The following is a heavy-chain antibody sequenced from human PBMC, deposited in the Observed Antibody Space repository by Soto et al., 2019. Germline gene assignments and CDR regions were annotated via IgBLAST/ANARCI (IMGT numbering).Heavy chain of an antibody. CDR3: AASHMEGYSGYDLVIFDY. CDR2: IYYSGST. CDR1: GGSLSSGGYY. D-gene: IGHD5-12*01. V-gene: IGHV4-31*03. J-gene: IGHJ4*02. Sequence: PSETLSLTCTVSGGSLSSGGYYWSWIRQHPGKGLEWIGYIYYSGSTSYNPSLKSRVTISVDTSKNQFSLKLSSVTAADTAVYYCAASHMEGYSGYDLVIFDYWGQGTLVTVSS.